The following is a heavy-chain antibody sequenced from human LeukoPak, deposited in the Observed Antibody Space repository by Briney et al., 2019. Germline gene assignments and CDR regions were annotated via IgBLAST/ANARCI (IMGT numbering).Heavy chain of an antibody. CDR1: GYTFTTHD. D-gene: IGHD2-15*01. Sequence: GASVKVSCKASGYTFTTHDLTWVRQATGQGLEWMGWMNPGSGDTAYAQKFQGRLTMTRDTSMSTAYMELNRLRSDDTAVYYCARDLGGWLGYWGQGTLVTVSS. CDR2: MNPGSGDT. V-gene: IGHV1-8*01. J-gene: IGHJ4*02. CDR3: ARDLGGWLGY.